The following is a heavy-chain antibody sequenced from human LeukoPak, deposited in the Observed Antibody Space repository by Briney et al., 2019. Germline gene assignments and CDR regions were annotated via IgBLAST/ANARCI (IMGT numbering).Heavy chain of an antibody. CDR3: ATPLDYYDRSDSHQGGD. D-gene: IGHD3-22*01. CDR2: IKHDGSEK. V-gene: IGHV3-7*03. Sequence: PGGSLRLSCAASGLTSSRHWMTWVRQAPGKGLEWVANIKHDGSEKNYVDSVKGRFTISRDNAKNSLYLQMNSLRAEDTAVYYCATPLDYYDRSDSHQGGDWGQGTLVTVSS. J-gene: IGHJ4*02. CDR1: GLTSSRHW.